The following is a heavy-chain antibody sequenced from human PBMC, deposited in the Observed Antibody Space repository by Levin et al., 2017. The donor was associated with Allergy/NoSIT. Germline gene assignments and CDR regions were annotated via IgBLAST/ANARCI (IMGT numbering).Heavy chain of an antibody. CDR2: ISSSSTHI. CDR1: GFTFRSSS. CDR3: VRGVTSDS. Sequence: LSLPCAASGFTFRSSSINWVRQAPGKGLEWVSSISSSSTHIHYADSVQGRFTISRDNAKNSSYLQMNSLRAEDTALYYCVRGVTSDSWGQGTLVTVSS. V-gene: IGHV3-21*01. J-gene: IGHJ4*02. D-gene: IGHD2-21*02.